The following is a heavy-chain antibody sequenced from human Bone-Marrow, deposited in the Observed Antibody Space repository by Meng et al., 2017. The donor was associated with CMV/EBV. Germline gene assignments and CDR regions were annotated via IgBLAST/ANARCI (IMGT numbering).Heavy chain of an antibody. V-gene: IGHV3-53*01. Sequence: GASLKISCAASGFTFSSYWMSWVRQAPGKGLEWVLVIYSGGSTYYADSVKGRFTISRDNSKNTLYLEMNSLRAEDTAVYYCARFEGVWFDPWGQGTLVTVSS. J-gene: IGHJ5*02. D-gene: IGHD3-16*01. CDR3: ARFEGVWFDP. CDR1: GFTFSSYW. CDR2: IYSGGST.